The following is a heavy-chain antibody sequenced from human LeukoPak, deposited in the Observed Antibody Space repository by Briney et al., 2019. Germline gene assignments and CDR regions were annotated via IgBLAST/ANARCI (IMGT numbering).Heavy chain of an antibody. CDR3: ARVGRSSTSLAAFDI. CDR2: INPNSGGT. V-gene: IGHV1-2*02. Sequence: ASVKVSCKASGYTFTGYYTHWVRQAPGQGLEWMGWINPNSGGTNYAQKFQGRVTMTRDTSISTAYMELSRLRSDDTAVYYCARVGRSSTSLAAFDIWGQGTMVTVSS. D-gene: IGHD2-2*01. CDR1: GYTFTGYY. J-gene: IGHJ3*02.